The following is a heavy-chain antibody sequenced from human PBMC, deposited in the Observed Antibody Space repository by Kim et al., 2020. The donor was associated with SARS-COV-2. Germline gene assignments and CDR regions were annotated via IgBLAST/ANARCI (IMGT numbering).Heavy chain of an antibody. CDR3: ARAPTLGAIEAGTVDY. V-gene: IGHV4-61*02. CDR2: IYTSGST. D-gene: IGHD6-19*01. CDR1: GGSISSGCYY. Sequence: SETLSLTCTVSGGSISSGCYYWSWIRQPAGKGLEWIGRIYTSGSTNYNPSLKSRVTISVDTSKNQFSLKLSSVTAAATAVYYCARAPTLGAIEAGTVDYWGQRTLVTVSS. J-gene: IGHJ4*02.